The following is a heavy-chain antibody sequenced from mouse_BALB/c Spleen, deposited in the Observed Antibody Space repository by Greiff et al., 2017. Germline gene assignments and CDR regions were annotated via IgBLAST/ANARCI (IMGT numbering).Heavy chain of an antibody. J-gene: IGHJ4*01. D-gene: IGHD2-14*01. Sequence: EVQGVESGGGLVQPGGSMKLSCVASGFTFSNYWMNWVRQSPEKGLEWVAEIRLKSNNYATHYAESVKGRFTISRDDSKSSVYLQMNNLRAEDTGIYYCTTYRYGYYAMDYWGQGTSVTVSS. CDR3: TTYRYGYYAMDY. CDR2: IRLKSNNYAT. V-gene: IGHV6-6*02. CDR1: GFTFSNYW.